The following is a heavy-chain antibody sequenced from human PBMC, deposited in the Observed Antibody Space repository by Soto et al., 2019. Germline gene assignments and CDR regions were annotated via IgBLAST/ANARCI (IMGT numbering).Heavy chain of an antibody. D-gene: IGHD6-13*01. J-gene: IGHJ6*03. CDR2: IYPGDSDT. Sequence: GESLKISCKGSGYSFTSYWIGWVRQMPGKGLEWMGIIYPGDSDTRYSPSFQGQVTISADKSISTAYLQWSSLKATDTAMYYCATRTALIAAAAPPRYMDVWGKGTTVTVSS. V-gene: IGHV5-51*01. CDR3: ATRTALIAAAAPPRYMDV. CDR1: GYSFTSYW.